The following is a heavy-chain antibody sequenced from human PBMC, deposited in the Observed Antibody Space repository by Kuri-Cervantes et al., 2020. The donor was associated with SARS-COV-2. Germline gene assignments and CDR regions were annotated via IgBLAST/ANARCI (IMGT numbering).Heavy chain of an antibody. D-gene: IGHD3-10*01. CDR3: ARDETVTMVRGVIIRPEIAPVWGSFDY. Sequence: SETLSLTCTVSGGSISSSDDYWDWIRQPPGKGLEWIGSIYYSGSTYNNPSLKSRVTISADTSKNQFSLRLRSVTAADTAVYYCARDETVTMVRGVIIRPEIAPVWGSFDYWGQGTLVTVSS. CDR2: IYYSGST. CDR1: GGSISSSDDY. V-gene: IGHV4-39*02. J-gene: IGHJ4*02.